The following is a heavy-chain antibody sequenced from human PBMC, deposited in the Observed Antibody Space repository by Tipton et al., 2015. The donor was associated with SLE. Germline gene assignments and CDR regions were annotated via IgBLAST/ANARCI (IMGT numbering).Heavy chain of an antibody. CDR1: GASFSGYY. CDR3: ARWTQDQLILPGWFDP. J-gene: IGHJ5*02. D-gene: IGHD2-2*01. Sequence: TLSLTCAVYGASFSGYYWSWIRQPPGKGLEWIGEINHRGSTNYNPSLKSRVTISVDTSKNQFSLKLNSVTAADTAVYYCARWTQDQLILPGWFDPWGQGTLVTVSS. V-gene: IGHV4-34*01. CDR2: INHRGST.